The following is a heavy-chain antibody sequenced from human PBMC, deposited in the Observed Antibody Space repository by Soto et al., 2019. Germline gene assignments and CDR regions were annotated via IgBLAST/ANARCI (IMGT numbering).Heavy chain of an antibody. V-gene: IGHV1-8*01. CDR3: ARRAETNGWNGFGADKYYFDF. CDR1: GYTFTSYD. Sequence: ASVKVSCKASGYTFTSYDIYWVRQATGQGLEWMGWMNPNTGNSGYAQKFQGRVTVTSGTSINTVHMELSSLRSEDTAVYYCARRAETNGWNGFGADKYYFDFWGQGTLVTVSS. D-gene: IGHD1-1*01. J-gene: IGHJ4*02. CDR2: MNPNTGNS.